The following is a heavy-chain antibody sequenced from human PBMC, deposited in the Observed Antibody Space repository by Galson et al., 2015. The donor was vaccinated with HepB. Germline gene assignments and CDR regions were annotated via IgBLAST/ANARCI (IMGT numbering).Heavy chain of an antibody. CDR3: ASHSGSYDDAFDI. CDR1: GFTFSSYG. J-gene: IGHJ3*02. V-gene: IGHV3-30*03. CDR2: ISYDGSNK. D-gene: IGHD1-26*01. Sequence: SLRLSCAASGFTFSSYGMHWVRQAPGKGLEWVAVISYDGSNKYYADSVKGRFTISRDNSKNTLYLQMNSLRAEDTAVYYCASHSGSYDDAFDIWGQGTMVTVSS.